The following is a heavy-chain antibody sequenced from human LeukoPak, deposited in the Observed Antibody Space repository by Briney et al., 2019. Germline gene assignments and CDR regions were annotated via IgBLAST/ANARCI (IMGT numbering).Heavy chain of an antibody. Sequence: GGSLRLSCAASGFTFSTYSMTWVRQAPGKGLEWVSVVYSGGSTFYADSVKGRFTISRDNSKNTLYLQMNSLRAEDTAVYYCARLAKPSGYWDWGQGTLVTVSS. J-gene: IGHJ4*02. CDR3: ARLAKPSGYWD. D-gene: IGHD3-22*01. V-gene: IGHV3-53*01. CDR1: GFTFSTYS. CDR2: VYSGGST.